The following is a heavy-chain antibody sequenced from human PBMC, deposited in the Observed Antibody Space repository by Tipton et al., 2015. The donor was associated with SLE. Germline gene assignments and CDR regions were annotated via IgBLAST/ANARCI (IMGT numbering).Heavy chain of an antibody. V-gene: IGHV4-59*01. D-gene: IGHD6-13*01. CDR1: GGSISSYY. CDR2: IYYSGST. Sequence: TLSLTCTVSGGSISSYYWSWFRQPPGKGLEWIGYIYYSGSTNYNPALKSRASISVDTSKNQFSLKLSSVTAADTAVYYCARGQLVKAFDIWGQGTMVTVSS. J-gene: IGHJ3*02. CDR3: ARGQLVKAFDI.